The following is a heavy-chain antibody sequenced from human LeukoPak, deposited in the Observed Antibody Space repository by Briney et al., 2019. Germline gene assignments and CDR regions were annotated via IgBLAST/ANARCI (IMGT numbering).Heavy chain of an antibody. Sequence: PGGSLRLSCAASGFTFSSYAMHWVRQAPGKGLEWVAVISYDGSNKYYADSVKGRFTISRDNSKNSLYLQMNSLRAEDTALYYCAKAMIVGAKEDYFDYWGQGTLVTVSS. J-gene: IGHJ4*02. D-gene: IGHD1-26*01. CDR1: GFTFSSYA. CDR3: AKAMIVGAKEDYFDY. CDR2: ISYDGSNK. V-gene: IGHV3-30-3*01.